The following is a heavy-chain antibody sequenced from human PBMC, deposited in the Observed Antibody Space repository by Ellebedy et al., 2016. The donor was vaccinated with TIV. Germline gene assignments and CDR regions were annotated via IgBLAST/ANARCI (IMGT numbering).Heavy chain of an antibody. J-gene: IGHJ4*02. Sequence: PGGSLRLSCAASGLTFSNYWMHWVRQAPGKGLEWVARIRSKAEGGTTEYAAPVKGRFTISRDDSKNTLYLQMNSLKIEDTAVYYCTTSYYYDSSAWGQGTLVTVSS. CDR2: IRSKAEGGTT. D-gene: IGHD3-22*01. CDR1: GLTFSNYW. CDR3: TTSYYYDSSA. V-gene: IGHV3-15*07.